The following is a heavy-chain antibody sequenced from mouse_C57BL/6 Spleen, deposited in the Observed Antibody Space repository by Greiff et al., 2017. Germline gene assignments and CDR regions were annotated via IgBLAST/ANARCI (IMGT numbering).Heavy chain of an antibody. J-gene: IGHJ4*01. V-gene: IGHV5-17*01. CDR2: ISSGSSTI. D-gene: IGHD1-1*01. CDR3: ATNYYGSSYGAMDY. Sequence: DVMLVESGGGLVKPGGSLKLSCAASGFTFSDYGMHWVRQAPEKGLEWVAYISSGSSTIYYADTVKGRFTISRDNAKNTLFLQMTSLRSEDTAMYYCATNYYGSSYGAMDYWGQGTSVTVSS. CDR1: GFTFSDYG.